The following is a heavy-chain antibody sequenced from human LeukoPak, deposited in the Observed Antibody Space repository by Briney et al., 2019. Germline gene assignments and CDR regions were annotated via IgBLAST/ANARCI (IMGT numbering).Heavy chain of an antibody. V-gene: IGHV4-4*07. CDR3: ARDVGGYNYGYSLDY. CDR2: IYTSGST. D-gene: IGHD5-18*01. CDR1: GGSISSYC. J-gene: IGHJ4*02. Sequence: SETLSLTCTVSGGSISSYCWNWIRQPAGKGLEWIGRIYTSGSTSYNSSLKSRVTMSVDTSKNQLSLKLSSVTAADTAVYYCARDVGGYNYGYSLDYWGQGTLVSVSS.